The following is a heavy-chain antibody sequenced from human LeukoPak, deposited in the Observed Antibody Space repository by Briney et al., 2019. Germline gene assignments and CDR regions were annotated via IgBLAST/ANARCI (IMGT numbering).Heavy chain of an antibody. Sequence: SETLSLTCTVSGGSISSYYWSWIRQPPGKGLEWIGYIYYSGSTNYNPSLKSRVTISVDTSKNQFSLKLSSVTAADTAVYYCAREVSSTSRYTGESCPGDYFDYWGQGTLVTVSS. V-gene: IGHV4-59*01. J-gene: IGHJ4*02. CDR3: AREVSSTSRYTGESCPGDYFDY. CDR1: GGSISSYY. CDR2: IYYSGST. D-gene: IGHD2-2*02.